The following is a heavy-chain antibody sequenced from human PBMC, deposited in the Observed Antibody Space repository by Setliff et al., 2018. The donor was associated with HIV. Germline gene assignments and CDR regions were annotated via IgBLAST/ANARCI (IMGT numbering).Heavy chain of an antibody. CDR2: INHSGST. CDR3: ASGRTRIAAY. CDR1: GGSFSGYY. D-gene: IGHD6-13*01. Sequence: SETLSLTCAVYGGSFSGYYWSWIRQPPGKGLEWIGEINHSGSTNYNPSLKSRVTISVDTSKNQFSLKLSSVTAADTAVYHCASGRTRIAAYWGQGTLVTVSS. J-gene: IGHJ4*02. V-gene: IGHV4-34*01.